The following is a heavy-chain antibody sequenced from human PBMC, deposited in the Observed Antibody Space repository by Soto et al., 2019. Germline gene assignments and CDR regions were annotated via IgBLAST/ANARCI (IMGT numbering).Heavy chain of an antibody. V-gene: IGHV3-13*05. CDR1: GFTFSTYD. D-gene: IGHD1-7*01. Sequence: GGSLRLSCEASGFTFSTYDMHLVRQGRGKGLEWVSGIGSAGDPYYTDSVKGRFTVSRENDKSSLYLHMNSLRAEDTAVYYCARGTYGWNYIYFFDSWGQGTLVTVSS. J-gene: IGHJ4*02. CDR2: IGSAGDP. CDR3: ARGTYGWNYIYFFDS.